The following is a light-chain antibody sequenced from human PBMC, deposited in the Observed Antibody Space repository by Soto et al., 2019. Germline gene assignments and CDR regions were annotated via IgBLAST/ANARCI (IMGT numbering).Light chain of an antibody. Sequence: EVVMTQSPLSLPVTLGQPASISCRSSQSLGYSDGYTYLNWFQQRPGQSPRRLIYRVSNRDSGGPDRFSGSGSGTDFTRNISRVEPEDVGVYYCLQRPHWPWTVRQGTKVEIK. V-gene: IGKV2-30*01. CDR2: RVS. CDR1: QSLGYSDGYTY. CDR3: LQRPHWPWT. J-gene: IGKJ1*01.